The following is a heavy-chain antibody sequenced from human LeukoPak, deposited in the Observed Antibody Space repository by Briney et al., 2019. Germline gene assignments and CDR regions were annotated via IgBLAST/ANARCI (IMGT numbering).Heavy chain of an antibody. V-gene: IGHV3-53*01. CDR3: AGGYTYPYYFDY. Sequence: GGSLRLSCAASGFTVSSNYMSWVRQAPGKGLEWVSVIYSGGSTYYADSVKGRFTISRGNPKNTLYLQMNSLRAEDTAVYYCAGGYTYPYYFDYWGQGTLVTVSS. J-gene: IGHJ4*02. D-gene: IGHD5-18*01. CDR2: IYSGGST. CDR1: GFTVSSNY.